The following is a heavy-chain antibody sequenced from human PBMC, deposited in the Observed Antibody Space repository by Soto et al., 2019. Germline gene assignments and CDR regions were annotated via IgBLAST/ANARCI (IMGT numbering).Heavy chain of an antibody. CDR2: IYHSGST. D-gene: IGHD3-10*01. J-gene: IGHJ3*02. CDR3: ARSPDYGSAYGAFDI. V-gene: IGHV4-4*02. Sequence: QVQLQESGPGLVKPSGTLSLTCAVSSGSISSSNWWSWVCQPPGKGLEWIGEIYHSGSTNYNPSLKSRVTISVDKSKNHFSLKLSSVTAADTAVYYCARSPDYGSAYGAFDIWGQGTMVTVSS. CDR1: SGSISSSNW.